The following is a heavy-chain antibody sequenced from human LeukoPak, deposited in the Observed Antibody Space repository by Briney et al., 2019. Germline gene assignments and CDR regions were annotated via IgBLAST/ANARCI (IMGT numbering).Heavy chain of an antibody. CDR1: GFTFSNYE. V-gene: IGHV3-48*03. Sequence: GGSLRLSCAASGFTFSNYEMHWFRRAPGKGLEWVSYISSGGSTVYYADSVKGRFTVSRDNAKNSLYLQMSSLRAEDTAVYYCARGGSFVEYWGQGTLVSVSS. J-gene: IGHJ4*02. CDR2: ISSGGSTV. CDR3: ARGGSFVEY. D-gene: IGHD3-10*01.